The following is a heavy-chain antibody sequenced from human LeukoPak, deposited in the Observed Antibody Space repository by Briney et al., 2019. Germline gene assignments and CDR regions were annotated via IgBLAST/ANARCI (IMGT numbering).Heavy chain of an antibody. V-gene: IGHV4-39*07. Sequence: SETLSLTCTVSGGSISSSSYYWGWIRQPPGKGLEWIGSIYYRGSIYYNPSLKSRFTISVVTSKNQFSLKLSSVTAADTAVYYCARDTEDCSGGSCYPEDAFDIWGQGTMVTVSS. CDR3: ARDTEDCSGGSCYPEDAFDI. J-gene: IGHJ3*02. CDR2: IYYRGSI. CDR1: GGSISSSSYY. D-gene: IGHD2-15*01.